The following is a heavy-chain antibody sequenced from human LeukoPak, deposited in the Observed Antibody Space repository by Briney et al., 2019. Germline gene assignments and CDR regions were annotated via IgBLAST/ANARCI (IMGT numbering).Heavy chain of an antibody. CDR3: ARSRAAYYDSSGKFAFDI. J-gene: IGHJ3*02. CDR1: GFTFSSYA. V-gene: IGHV3-48*04. CDR2: ISSSGSTI. Sequence: GRSLRLSCAASGFTFSSYAMHWVRQAPGKGLEWVSYISSSGSTIYYADSVKGRFTISRDNAKNSLYLQMNSLRAEDTAVYYCARSRAAYYDSSGKFAFDIWGQGTMVTVSS. D-gene: IGHD3-22*01.